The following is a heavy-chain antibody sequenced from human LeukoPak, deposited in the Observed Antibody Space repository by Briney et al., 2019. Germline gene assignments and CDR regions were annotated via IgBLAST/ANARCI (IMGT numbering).Heavy chain of an antibody. D-gene: IGHD5-18*01. Sequence: TSETLSLTCTVSGGSVSGSYYWNWIRQPPGKGLEWIGYMYSSGTINYNPSLKSRVTVSIDMSKNQFSLKLSSVTAADTAVYYCAKCQFSYGSDAFDIWGQGTMVTVSS. CDR3: AKCQFSYGSDAFDI. J-gene: IGHJ3*02. CDR2: MYSSGTI. V-gene: IGHV4-61*01. CDR1: GGSVSGSYY.